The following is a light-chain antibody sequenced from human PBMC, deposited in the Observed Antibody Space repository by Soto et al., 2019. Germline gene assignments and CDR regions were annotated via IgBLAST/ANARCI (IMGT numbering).Light chain of an antibody. J-gene: IGLJ1*01. V-gene: IGLV2-14*01. CDR2: EVS. CDR3: SSYTSSSTLVV. CDR1: SSDVGGYNY. Sequence: QSALTQPASVSGSPGQSITISCTGTSSDVGGYNYVSWYQQHPGKAPKLMIYEVSNRPSGVSNRCSGSKSGNTASLTISGLQAEDDADYYCSSYTSSSTLVVFGTGTKLTVL.